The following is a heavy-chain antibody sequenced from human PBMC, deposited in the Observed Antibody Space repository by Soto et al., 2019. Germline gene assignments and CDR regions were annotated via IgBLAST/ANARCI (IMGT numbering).Heavy chain of an antibody. CDR3: TRLGPTRSIHF. V-gene: IGHV6-1*01. CDR1: GDSVSTKSAA. D-gene: IGHD2-21*01. Sequence: SQTLSLTCALSGDSVSTKSAAWHWIRPSTSRGLEWLGRTSYRSKWISNYEVSVKSRITINPDTSKNQFSLQLNSVTPEDTAVYYSTRLGPTRSIHFWGQGILVTLSS. CDR2: TSYRSKWIS. J-gene: IGHJ4*02.